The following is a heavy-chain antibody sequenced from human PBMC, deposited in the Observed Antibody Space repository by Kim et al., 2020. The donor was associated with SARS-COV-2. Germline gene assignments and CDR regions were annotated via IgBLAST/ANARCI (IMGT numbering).Heavy chain of an antibody. V-gene: IGHV4-34*01. CDR3: ARGRVGVIPSPILGLGPFYYYHYMDV. Sequence: SETLSLTCAVFGESFSDYSWTWIRQSPGKGLEWIGEIKHSGSTTYNPSLKSRVTISLDTSKDQFSLKVTSVTAADTAIYYCARGRVGVIPSPILGLGPFYYYHYMDVWGKGAPVTVS. J-gene: IGHJ6*03. D-gene: IGHD2-2*02. CDR2: IKHSGST. CDR1: GESFSDYS.